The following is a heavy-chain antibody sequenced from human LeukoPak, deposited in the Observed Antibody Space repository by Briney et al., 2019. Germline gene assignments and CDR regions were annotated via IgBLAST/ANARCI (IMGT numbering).Heavy chain of an antibody. CDR3: ARDKRGYCSGSTCRSPPGYYYYGMDV. CDR2: IYYSGST. Sequence: PSETLSLTCTVSGGSISSYYWSWIRQSPGKGLEWIGYIYYSGSTNYNPSLKSRITISVDTSKNQFSLKLSSVTAADTAVYYCARDKRGYCSGSTCRSPPGYYYYGMDVWGQGTTVTVSS. D-gene: IGHD2-2*01. V-gene: IGHV4-59*01. J-gene: IGHJ6*02. CDR1: GGSISSYY.